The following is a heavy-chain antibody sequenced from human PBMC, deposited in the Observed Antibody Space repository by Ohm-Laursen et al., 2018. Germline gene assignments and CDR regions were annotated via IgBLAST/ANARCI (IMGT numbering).Heavy chain of an antibody. CDR1: GFTFSSYV. V-gene: IGHV3-23*01. CDR3: ARDPSSRFLSGSHFDP. D-gene: IGHD1-26*01. CDR2: ISISAVGK. J-gene: IGHJ5*02. Sequence: SLRLSCAASGFTFSSYVMSWVRQAPVKGVEWVAGISISAVGKHYAESVRGRFTISRDDSKSIMYLNMNSLRPEDTAVYYCARDPSSRFLSGSHFDPWGQGTLVTVSS.